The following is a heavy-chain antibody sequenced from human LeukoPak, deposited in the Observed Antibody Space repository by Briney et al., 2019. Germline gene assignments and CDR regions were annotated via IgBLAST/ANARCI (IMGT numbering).Heavy chain of an antibody. CDR1: GGSFSGYY. CDR3: ARSPSTIFGVVISRFDC. J-gene: IGHJ4*02. D-gene: IGHD3-3*01. CDR2: INHSGST. Sequence: SETLSLTCAVYGGSFSGYYWSWIRQPPGKGLEWIGEINHSGSTNYNPSLKSRVTISVDTSKNQFSLKLRSVTAADTAVYYCARSPSTIFGVVISRFDCWGQGTLVTVSS. V-gene: IGHV4-34*01.